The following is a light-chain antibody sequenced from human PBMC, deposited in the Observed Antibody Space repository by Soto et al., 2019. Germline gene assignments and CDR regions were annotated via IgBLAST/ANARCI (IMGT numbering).Light chain of an antibody. CDR3: QQSYITPPT. J-gene: IGKJ3*01. Sequence: EIRMTQSPSSLSASLGDRVTITCRASESISNYLNWYQQKPGKAPKLLIYAASSLQSGVPSRFSGSGSGTDFTLTISSLQPEDFAIYYCQQSYITPPTFGPGTKVDIK. CDR2: AAS. V-gene: IGKV1-39*01. CDR1: ESISNY.